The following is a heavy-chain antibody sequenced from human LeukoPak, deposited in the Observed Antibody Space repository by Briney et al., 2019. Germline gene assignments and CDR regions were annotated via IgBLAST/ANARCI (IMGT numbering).Heavy chain of an antibody. D-gene: IGHD3-3*01. CDR2: INHSGCT. CDR3: ASLPRITIFGVVRGVDY. CDR1: GGSFSAYY. V-gene: IGHV4-34*01. J-gene: IGHJ4*02. Sequence: SETLSLTCAVYGGSFSAYYWSWIRQPPGKGLEWIGEINHSGCTNYNPSLKSRVTISVDTSKNQFSLKLSSVTAADTAVYYCASLPRITIFGVVRGVDYWGQGTLVTVSS.